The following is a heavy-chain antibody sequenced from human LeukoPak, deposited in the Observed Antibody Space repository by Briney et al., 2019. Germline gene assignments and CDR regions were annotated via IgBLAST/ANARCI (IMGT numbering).Heavy chain of an antibody. CDR3: ARGRRTDWYYFDY. CDR1: GYSFTSYW. V-gene: IGHV5-51*01. Sequence: GESLKISCKGSGYSFTSYWIGWVRQMPGKGLEWMGIIYPDDSDTRYSPSFQGQVTISADKSITTAYLQWSSLKASDTAMYYCARGRRTDWYYFDYWGQGTLVTVSS. CDR2: IYPDDSDT. J-gene: IGHJ4*02. D-gene: IGHD3-9*01.